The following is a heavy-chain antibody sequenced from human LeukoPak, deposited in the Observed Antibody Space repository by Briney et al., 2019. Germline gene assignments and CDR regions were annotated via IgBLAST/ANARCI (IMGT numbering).Heavy chain of an antibody. CDR3: ARVRAGDFPADWYFDV. V-gene: IGHV4-59*01. D-gene: IGHD7-27*01. Sequence: SETLSLTCTVSGASLTGSYWSWIRQPPGKGLDWIGFIYYTGRANYNPSIRSRVTVSLDTSKNQFSLKVTSVTATDTAVYYCARVRAGDFPADWYFDVWGRGTLVTVSS. CDR1: GASLTGSY. J-gene: IGHJ2*01. CDR2: IYYTGRA.